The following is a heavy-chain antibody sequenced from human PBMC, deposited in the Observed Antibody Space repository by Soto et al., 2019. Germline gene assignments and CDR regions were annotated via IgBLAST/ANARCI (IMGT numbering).Heavy chain of an antibody. CDR2: IYHSGSS. Sequence: QVQLQESGPGLVKPSQTLSLTCSVSGVPVSSGDYYWTWIRQPPGKGLEWVGYIYHSGSSYKNPSLKSRVTISLDMSKNQFSLKLSSVTAADTAVYFCARAIGRGYFDYAMDVWGQGTTVTVS. CDR3: ARAIGRGYFDYAMDV. D-gene: IGHD2-2*03. J-gene: IGHJ6*02. CDR1: GVPVSSGDYY. V-gene: IGHV4-30-4*01.